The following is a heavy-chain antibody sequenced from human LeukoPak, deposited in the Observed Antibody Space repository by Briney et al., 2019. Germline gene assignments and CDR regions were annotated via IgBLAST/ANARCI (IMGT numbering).Heavy chain of an antibody. Sequence: PSETLSLTCTVSGGSMTTYYWTWIRQPPGKGLEWLGYVYYSGSTSYNPSLKSRVTISVDTSKNQFSPKLTSVTAADTAVYYCARQNSGARLNVWGQGTTVIVSS. CDR3: ARQNSGARLNV. V-gene: IGHV4-59*08. CDR1: GGSMTTYY. D-gene: IGHD6-25*01. J-gene: IGHJ6*02. CDR2: VYYSGST.